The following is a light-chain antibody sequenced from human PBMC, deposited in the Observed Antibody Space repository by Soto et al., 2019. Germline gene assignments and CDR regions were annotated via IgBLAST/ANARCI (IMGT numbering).Light chain of an antibody. J-gene: IGLJ1*01. V-gene: IGLV1-40*01. CDR1: SSNIGAGYD. CDR3: QSYDSSLSGHV. CDR2: GNS. Sequence: QSVLTQPPSVSGAPGQRVTISCTGSSSNIGAGYDVHWYQQLPGTAPKLLIYGNSNRPSGVPDRFSGSKSGTSASLAITGLQAEDEADYYCQSYDSSLSGHVFGTGTRPPS.